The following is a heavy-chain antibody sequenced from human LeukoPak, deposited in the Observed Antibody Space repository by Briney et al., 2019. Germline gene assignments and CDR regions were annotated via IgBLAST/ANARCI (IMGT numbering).Heavy chain of an antibody. V-gene: IGHV3-NL1*01. J-gene: IGHJ3*01. CDR2: IGDAGT. D-gene: IGHD3-16*01. CDR3: AKNLGPFDV. Sequence: GGSLRLSCAASGFTFSSYGMHWVRQAPGKGLEWVSSIGDAGTYYADSVKGRFTISRDNPKNMLYLQLNSLRAGDTAMYYCAKNLGPFDVRGQGTMVTVSS. CDR1: GFTFSSYG.